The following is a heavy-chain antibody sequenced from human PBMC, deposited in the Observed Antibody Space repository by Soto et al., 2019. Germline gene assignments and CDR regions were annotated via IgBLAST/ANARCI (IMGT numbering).Heavy chain of an antibody. CDR2: IYYSGST. CDR1: GGSISSSSYY. CDR3: ARHRDYIWGSSDY. V-gene: IGHV4-39*01. Sequence: SETLSLTCTVSGGSISSSSYYWGWIRQPPGKGLEWIGSIYYSGSTYYNPSLKSRVTISVDTSKNQFSLKLSSVTAADTAVYYCARHRDYIWGSSDYWGQGTLVTVAS. J-gene: IGHJ4*02. D-gene: IGHD3-16*01.